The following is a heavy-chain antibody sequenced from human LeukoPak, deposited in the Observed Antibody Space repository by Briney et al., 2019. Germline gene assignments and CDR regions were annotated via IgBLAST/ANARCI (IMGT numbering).Heavy chain of an antibody. Sequence: ASVKVSCKASGYTFTDDYIHWVRQAPGQGLEWMGWINVNSGGTNYAQKFYARVTMTRDTSISTAYMELRSLRSDDTAVYYCARNLVVVVPAAMTEWFDPWGQGTLVTVSS. CDR3: ARNLVVVVPAAMTEWFDP. V-gene: IGHV1-2*02. J-gene: IGHJ5*02. CDR2: INVNSGGT. D-gene: IGHD2-2*01. CDR1: GYTFTDDY.